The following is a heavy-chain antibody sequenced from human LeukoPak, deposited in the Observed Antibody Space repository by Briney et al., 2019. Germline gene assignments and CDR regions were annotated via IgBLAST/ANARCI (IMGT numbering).Heavy chain of an antibody. V-gene: IGHV3-23*01. CDR1: GFTFGSYG. CDR3: AIMHGYYDGSGYWVQ. D-gene: IGHD3-22*01. Sequence: PGGSLRLSCAASGFTFGSYGMSWVRQAPGKGLEWVSFLLLMLIGHLTQTPWRAALPSPETIPGTRYICKMNSLRDEDTALYYCAIMHGYYDGSGYWVQWGQGTLVTVSS. J-gene: IGHJ1*01. CDR2: LLLMLIG.